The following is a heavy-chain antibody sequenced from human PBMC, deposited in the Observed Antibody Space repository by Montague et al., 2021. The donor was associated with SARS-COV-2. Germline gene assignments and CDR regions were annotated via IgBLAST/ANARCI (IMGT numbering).Heavy chain of an antibody. V-gene: IGHV4-34*01. Sequence: TLSLACAVYGGSFSGYYWNWIRQPPGKGLEWIGEINHSGSANYNPSLKRRVTIPVDTSKNQFSLKLNSVTAADTAVYYCARLGEGVVPAPILGIGPFYSYFYMDVWGKGATVTVSS. CDR2: INHSGSA. CDR3: ARLGEGVVPAPILGIGPFYSYFYMDV. CDR1: GGSFSGYY. J-gene: IGHJ6*03. D-gene: IGHD2-2*02.